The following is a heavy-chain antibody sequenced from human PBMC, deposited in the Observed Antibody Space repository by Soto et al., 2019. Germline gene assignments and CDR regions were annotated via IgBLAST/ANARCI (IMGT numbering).Heavy chain of an antibody. J-gene: IGHJ4*02. Sequence: EVQLVESGGGSVQTGGSLRISCAASGFTFGSYWMDWVRQAPGKALVWVSRINGDGSRTTYADSVKGRFTISRDNAQNTLSLQMSSLRADDTAVYYCSRETLWFGESPKSGGQGTLVNVSS. CDR2: INGDGSRT. CDR3: SRETLWFGESPKS. CDR1: GFTFGSYW. D-gene: IGHD3-10*01. V-gene: IGHV3-74*03.